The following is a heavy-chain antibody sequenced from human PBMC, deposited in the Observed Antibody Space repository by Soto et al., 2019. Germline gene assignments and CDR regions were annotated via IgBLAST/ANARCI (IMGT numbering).Heavy chain of an antibody. V-gene: IGHV1-69*13. CDR2: IIPIFGTA. J-gene: IGHJ4*02. CDR3: AMTYYYDSSAYIIFQD. CDR1: GCTFSSYA. Sequence: SVKVSCKACGCTFSSYAISWVRQAPGQGLEWMGGIIPIFGTANYAQKFQGRVTITADESTSTAYMELSSLRSEDTAVYYCAMTYYYDSSAYIIFQDWGQATRVPVS. D-gene: IGHD3-22*01.